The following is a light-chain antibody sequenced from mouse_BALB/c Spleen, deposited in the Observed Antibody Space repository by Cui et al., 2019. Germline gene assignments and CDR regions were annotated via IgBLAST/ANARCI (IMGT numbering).Light chain of an antibody. J-gene: IGKJ5*01. V-gene: IGKV6-23*01. CDR3: QQYSNYPLT. Sequence: DIVMTQSHKFMSTSVGDRVSITCKASQDVGTAVAWYQQKPGKSPKLLIYGASTRHTGVPDRFTGSGAGTDFTLTISNVQSEDLADYFCQQYSNYPLTFGAGTKLELK. CDR1: QDVGTA. CDR2: GAS.